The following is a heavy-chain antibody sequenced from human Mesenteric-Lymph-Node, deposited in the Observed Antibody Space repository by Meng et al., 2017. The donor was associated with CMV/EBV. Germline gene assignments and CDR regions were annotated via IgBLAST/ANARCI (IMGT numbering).Heavy chain of an antibody. D-gene: IGHD1-1*01. V-gene: IGHV4-38-2*02. CDR1: GYSISSGYY. Sequence: SETLSLTCTVSGYSISSGYYWGWIRQPPGKGLEWIGNVYHSGSTYYNPSLKSRVTISVDTSKNQFSLKLSSVTAADTAVYYCARAGSGDYYYYYGMDVWGQGTTVTVSS. CDR2: VYHSGST. J-gene: IGHJ6*02. CDR3: ARAGSGDYYYYYGMDV.